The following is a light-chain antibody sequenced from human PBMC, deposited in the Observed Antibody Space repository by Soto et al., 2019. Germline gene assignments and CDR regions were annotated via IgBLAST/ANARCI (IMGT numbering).Light chain of an antibody. Sequence: ERAVTQSPGTLSLSPGERATLSCRASQSVSSIYLDWYQQQPGQAPRLLIYGASSRATGIPDRFSGSGSGTDFTLISSRMEPEDFAVYYCQRSGSSLNTLDQGNKLDI. CDR3: QRSGSSLNT. J-gene: IGKJ2*01. CDR2: GAS. CDR1: QSVSSIY. V-gene: IGKV3-20*01.